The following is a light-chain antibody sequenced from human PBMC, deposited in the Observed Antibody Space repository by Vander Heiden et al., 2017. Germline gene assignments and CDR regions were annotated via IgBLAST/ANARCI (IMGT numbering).Light chain of an antibody. CDR1: SSDVGGYNL. Sequence: QSALAQPASVSGSPGQSTTISCTGTSSDVGGYNLVSWYQQHPGKAPKLMIYEVSKRPSGVSNRFSGSKSGYTASLTISGLQAEDEADYYCCSYEGSIIYVVFGGGTKLTVL. V-gene: IGLV2-23*02. J-gene: IGLJ2*01. CDR2: EVS. CDR3: CSYEGSIIYVV.